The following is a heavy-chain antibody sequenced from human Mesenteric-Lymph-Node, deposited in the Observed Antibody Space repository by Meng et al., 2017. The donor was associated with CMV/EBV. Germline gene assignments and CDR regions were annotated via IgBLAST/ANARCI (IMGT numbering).Heavy chain of an antibody. V-gene: IGHV3-23*03. D-gene: IGHD2-2*01. Sequence: GGSLRLSCAASGFSFSSYAMSWVRQAPGRGLEWVSVIYSDGSSTYYADSVKGRFTISRDNSKNTLYLQMNSLRAEDTAVYYCAKDSSRYAVVVKGYYYYYGMDVWGQGTTVTVSS. J-gene: IGHJ6*02. CDR3: AKDSSRYAVVVKGYYYYYGMDV. CDR1: GFSFSSYA. CDR2: IYSDGSST.